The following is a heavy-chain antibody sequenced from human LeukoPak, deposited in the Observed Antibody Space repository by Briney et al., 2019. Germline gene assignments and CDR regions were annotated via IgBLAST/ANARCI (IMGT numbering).Heavy chain of an antibody. CDR2: IYPGDSDT. Sequence: GESLKISCKGSGYSFTSYWIGWVRQMPGKGLEWMWIIYPGDSDTRYSPSFQGQVTISADKSISTAYLQWSSLKASDIAMYYCARSVGYHDSSGYPFDYWGQGTLVTVSS. CDR1: GYSFTSYW. D-gene: IGHD3-22*01. CDR3: ARSVGYHDSSGYPFDY. V-gene: IGHV5-51*01. J-gene: IGHJ4*02.